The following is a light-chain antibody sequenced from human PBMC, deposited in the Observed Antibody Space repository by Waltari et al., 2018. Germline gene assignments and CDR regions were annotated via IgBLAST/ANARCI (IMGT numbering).Light chain of an antibody. Sequence: DIVMTQSPESLAVSLGARATINCKSSRGVLYSSNNKNYLAWYQQKPGQPPKLLIYWASIRESGVPDRFSGSGSGTDFTLTISSLQAEDVALYYCQQYYSIPFTFGPGTKVDIK. V-gene: IGKV4-1*01. CDR1: RGVLYSSNNKNY. CDR3: QQYYSIPFT. CDR2: WAS. J-gene: IGKJ3*01.